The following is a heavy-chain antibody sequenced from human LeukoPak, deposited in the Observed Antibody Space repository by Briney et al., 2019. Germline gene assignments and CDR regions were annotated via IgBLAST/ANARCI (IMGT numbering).Heavy chain of an antibody. D-gene: IGHD6-19*01. CDR3: ASPHRPAMANTPSDLSF. Sequence: GGSLRLSCAASGFTFSFFSMHWVRQAPGKGLEWVAIMSTDGSHKFYADSVKGRFTISRDNSKNTLYLQMNSLGTEDTAMYFCASPHRPAMANTPSDLSFWGQGTLVTVSS. CDR2: MSTDGSHK. V-gene: IGHV3-30*03. CDR1: GFTFSFFS. J-gene: IGHJ4*02.